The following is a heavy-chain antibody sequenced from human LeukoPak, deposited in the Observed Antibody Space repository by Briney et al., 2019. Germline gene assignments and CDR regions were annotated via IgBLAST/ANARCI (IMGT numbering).Heavy chain of an antibody. V-gene: IGHV1-18*01. CDR1: GYTFTSYG. D-gene: IGHD3-10*01. J-gene: IGHJ6*04. CDR3: ATFRGDGSPVGVDV. CDR2: ISAYNGNT. Sequence: ASVKVSCKASGYTFTSYGISWVRQAPGQGLEWMGWISAYNGNTNSAQKLQGRVTMTTDTSTSTAYMELRSLRSDDTAVYYCATFRGDGSPVGVDVWGKGTTVTVSS.